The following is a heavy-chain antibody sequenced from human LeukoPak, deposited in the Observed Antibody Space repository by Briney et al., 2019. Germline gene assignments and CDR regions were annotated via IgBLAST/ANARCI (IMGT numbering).Heavy chain of an antibody. V-gene: IGHV4-34*01. J-gene: IGHJ5*02. CDR2: INHSGST. D-gene: IGHD3-22*01. Sequence: KPSETLSLTCAVYGGSFSGHYWSWIRQPPGKGLEWIGEINHSGSTNYNPSLKSRVTISVDTSKNQFSLKLSSVTAADTAVYYCARRRRQIYYYDSSGYYPNWFDPWGQGTLVTVSS. CDR3: ARRRRQIYYYDSSGYYPNWFDP. CDR1: GGSFSGHY.